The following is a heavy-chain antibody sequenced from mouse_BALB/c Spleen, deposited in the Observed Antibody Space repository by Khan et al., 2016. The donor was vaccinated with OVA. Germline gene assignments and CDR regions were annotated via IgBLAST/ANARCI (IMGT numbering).Heavy chain of an antibody. CDR1: GFTFSSYS. CDR2: ISSDGDYT. CDR3: ASHLTGSLAY. Sequence: EVKLLESGGDLVKPGGSLKLSCAASGFTFSSYSMSWVRQTPDKRLEWVATISSDGDYTYFPDSVKGRFTISRDNAKNTLNLQMSSLKSEDTTLYYCASHLTGSLAYWGQGTLVTVSA. J-gene: IGHJ3*01. V-gene: IGHV5-6*01. D-gene: IGHD4-1*01.